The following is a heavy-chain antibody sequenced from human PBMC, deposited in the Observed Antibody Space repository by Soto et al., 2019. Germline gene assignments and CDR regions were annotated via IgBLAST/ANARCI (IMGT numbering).Heavy chain of an antibody. V-gene: IGHV4-4*02. Sequence: SETLSLTCAVSSGSISSSNWWSWVRQPPGKGLEWIGEIYHSGSTNYNPSLKSRVTISVDKSKNQFSLKLSSVTAADTAVYYCAVGSGDYDYYYYYMDVWGKGTTVTVSS. J-gene: IGHJ6*03. CDR1: SGSISSSNW. D-gene: IGHD4-17*01. CDR2: IYHSGST. CDR3: AVGSGDYDYYYYYMDV.